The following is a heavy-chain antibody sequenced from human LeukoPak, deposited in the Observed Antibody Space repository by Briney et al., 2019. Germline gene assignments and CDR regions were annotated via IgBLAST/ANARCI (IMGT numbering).Heavy chain of an antibody. J-gene: IGHJ4*02. Sequence: PGRSLRLSCAASGFTFSSYAMHWVRQAPGKGLEWVAVISYDGSNKYYADSVKGRFTISRDNSKNPLYLQMNSLRAEDTAVYYCATRSSYDWGQGALVTVSS. D-gene: IGHD6-13*01. CDR1: GFTFSSYA. CDR3: ATRSSYD. CDR2: ISYDGSNK. V-gene: IGHV3-30-3*01.